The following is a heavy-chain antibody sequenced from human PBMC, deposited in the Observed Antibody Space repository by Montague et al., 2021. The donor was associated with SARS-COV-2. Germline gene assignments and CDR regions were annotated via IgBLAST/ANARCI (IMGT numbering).Heavy chain of an antibody. CDR1: GGSVSSGGYY. Sequence: SETRSLTCTVSGGSVSSGGYYWSWIRQPPGKGLEWIGHIYYSGSTNYNPSLKSRVTISLGTSKNQFSLKLTSVTAADTAVYYCARVSLAAAATRSDYWGQGTLVTVSS. CDR3: ARVSLAAAATRSDY. V-gene: IGHV4-61*08. D-gene: IGHD6-13*01. CDR2: IYYSGST. J-gene: IGHJ4*02.